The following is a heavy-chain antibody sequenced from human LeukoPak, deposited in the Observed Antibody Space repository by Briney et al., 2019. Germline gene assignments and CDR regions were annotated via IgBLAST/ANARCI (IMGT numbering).Heavy chain of an antibody. Sequence: PSETLSLTCTVSGGSISSYYWNWIRQPPGKGLEWIGYVHYSGSTYYHPSLKNRATISLDTSKTKFSLRLSSVTAADTAVYFCARGSPSTPDSWGQGTLVTVS. D-gene: IGHD2-15*01. CDR1: GGSISSYY. J-gene: IGHJ4*02. CDR2: VHYSGST. V-gene: IGHV4-59*01. CDR3: ARGSPSTPDS.